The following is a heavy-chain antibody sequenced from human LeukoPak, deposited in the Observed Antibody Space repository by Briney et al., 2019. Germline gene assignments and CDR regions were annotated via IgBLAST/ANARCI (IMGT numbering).Heavy chain of an antibody. V-gene: IGHV1-69*01. J-gene: IGHJ4*02. CDR2: IIPIFGTA. Sequence: SVKVSCKASGGTFSSYAISWVRQAPGQGLEWMGGIIPIFGTANYAQKFQGRVTITADESTSTAYMELSSLRSEDTAVYYCARGVWYCSSTSCPSLDYWSQGTLVTVSS. CDR3: ARGVWYCSSTSCPSLDY. D-gene: IGHD2-2*01. CDR1: GGTFSSYA.